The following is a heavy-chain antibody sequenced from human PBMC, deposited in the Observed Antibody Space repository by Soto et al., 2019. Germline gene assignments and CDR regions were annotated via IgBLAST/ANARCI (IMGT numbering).Heavy chain of an antibody. CDR2: ISYDGSNK. V-gene: IGHV3-30*18. CDR3: AKDLASSLSQGSFDY. Sequence: QVQLVESGGGVVQPGRSLRLSCAASGFTFSSYGMHWVRQAPGKGLEWVAVISYDGSNKYYADSVKGRFTISRDNSKNTLYLQMNSLRAEDTAVYYCAKDLASSLSQGSFDYWGQGTLVTVSS. CDR1: GFTFSSYG. D-gene: IGHD6-13*01. J-gene: IGHJ4*02.